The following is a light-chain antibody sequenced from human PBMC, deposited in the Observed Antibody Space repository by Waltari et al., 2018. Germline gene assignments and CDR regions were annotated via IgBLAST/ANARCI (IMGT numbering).Light chain of an antibody. J-gene: IGKJ4*01. CDR3: QQRYKWPLT. Sequence: EIVLTQSQATLSLSPWARAPLSCRASKSVSTYLAWYQQGTGQAPRLLIYDSSNRATGIPARFSGSGSETDFTLTISSLEPEDFAVYYCQQRYKWPLTFGGGSKVEI. CDR1: KSVSTY. CDR2: DSS. V-gene: IGKV3-11*01.